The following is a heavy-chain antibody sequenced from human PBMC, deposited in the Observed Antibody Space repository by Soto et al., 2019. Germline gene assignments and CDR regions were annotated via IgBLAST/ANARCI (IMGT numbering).Heavy chain of an antibody. CDR2: ISGSGGST. J-gene: IGHJ4*02. CDR1: GFTFSSYA. CDR3: GRRGSGSYYDS. Sequence: EVQLLESGGGLVQPGGSLRLSCAASGFTFSSYAMRWVRQAQVKGLEWVSAISGSGGSTYYADSVKGRFTISRDNSETTLYLQMNSLGAEDTAVYYCGRRGSGSYYDSWGQGTVVTVSS. V-gene: IGHV3-23*01. D-gene: IGHD1-26*01.